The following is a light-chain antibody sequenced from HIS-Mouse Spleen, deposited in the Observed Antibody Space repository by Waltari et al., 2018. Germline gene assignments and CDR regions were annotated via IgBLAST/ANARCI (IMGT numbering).Light chain of an antibody. CDR3: QQLNSYPPT. J-gene: IGKJ1*01. CDR2: AAS. Sequence: DIQLTHFESFVSGSVGDRVTIPCRASQCISSYLAWYQQKPGKAPKLLIYAASTLQSGVPSRFSGSGSGTEFTLTISSLQPEDFATYYCQQLNSYPPTFGQGTKVEIK. CDR1: QCISSY. V-gene: IGKV1-9*01.